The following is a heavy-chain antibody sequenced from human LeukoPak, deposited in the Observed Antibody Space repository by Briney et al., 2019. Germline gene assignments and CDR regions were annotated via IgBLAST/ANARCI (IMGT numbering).Heavy chain of an antibody. CDR2: ITSSGAAT. J-gene: IGHJ4*02. D-gene: IGHD3-22*01. V-gene: IGHV3-23*01. Sequence: QPGGSLRLSCAASGFTLSSYAMSWVRQAPGKGLEWVSSITSSGAATYYADSVKGRFTISRDNSDNTLYLQMNSLRAEDTAVYYCAKDRPNYYGSNGHYYKLNGDCWGQGTLVTVPS. CDR1: GFTLSSYA. CDR3: AKDRPNYYGSNGHYYKLNGDC.